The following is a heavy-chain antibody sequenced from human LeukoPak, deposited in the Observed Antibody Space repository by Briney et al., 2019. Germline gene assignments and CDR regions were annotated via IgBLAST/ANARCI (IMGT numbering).Heavy chain of an antibody. CDR1: GGSISSSNW. D-gene: IGHD3-3*01. CDR3: ARATRYDFWSGSNWFDP. J-gene: IGHJ5*02. Sequence: SETLSLTCAVSGGSISSSNWWSWVRQPPGKGLEWIGEIYHSGSTNYNPSLKSRVTISVDKSKNQFSLKLSSVTAADTAVYYCARATRYDFWSGSNWFDPWGQGTLVTVSS. V-gene: IGHV4-4*02. CDR2: IYHSGST.